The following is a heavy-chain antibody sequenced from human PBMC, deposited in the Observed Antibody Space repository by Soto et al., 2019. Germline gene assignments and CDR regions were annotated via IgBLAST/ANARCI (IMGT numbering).Heavy chain of an antibody. Sequence: ASVKVSCKASGGTFSSYAISWVRQAPGQGLEWMAWLNPHSGKTGYAQKFQGRVTITRDTSASTAYMELSSLRSEDTAVYYCARGRPHSSGGDYWGQGTLVTVSS. CDR2: LNPHSGKT. V-gene: IGHV1-8*03. CDR3: ARGRPHSSGGDY. J-gene: IGHJ4*02. D-gene: IGHD3-22*01. CDR1: GGTFSSYA.